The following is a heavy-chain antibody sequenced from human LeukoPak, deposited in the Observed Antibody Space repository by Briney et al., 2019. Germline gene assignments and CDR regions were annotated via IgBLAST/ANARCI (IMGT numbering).Heavy chain of an antibody. CDR2: INSDGSST. CDR1: GFTFSSYW. D-gene: IGHD3-22*01. J-gene: IGHJ4*02. V-gene: IGHV3-74*01. CDR3: AKAVMYYYDSSGYPTDY. Sequence: GGSLRLSCAASGFTFSSYWMHWVRQAPGKGLVWVSRINSDGSSTSYADSVKGRFTISRDNSKNTLYLRMNSLRAEDTAVYYCAKAVMYYYDSSGYPTDYWGRGTLVTVSS.